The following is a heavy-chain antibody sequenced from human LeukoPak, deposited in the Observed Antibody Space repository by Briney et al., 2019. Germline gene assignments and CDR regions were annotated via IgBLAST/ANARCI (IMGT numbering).Heavy chain of an antibody. CDR1: GDSISSYY. CDR2: SYSSGSS. J-gene: IGHJ4*02. D-gene: IGHD3-16*01. CDR3: ARAQTRDGGGALFDY. Sequence: SETLSLTCGVSGDSISSYYWRWILRPAPKELLWIVRSYSSGSSTYNPSPNSRVAMSVDTSKNKISLKMISVPAPDMAVYYCARAQTRDGGGALFDYWGQGTLVTVSS. V-gene: IGHV4-4*07.